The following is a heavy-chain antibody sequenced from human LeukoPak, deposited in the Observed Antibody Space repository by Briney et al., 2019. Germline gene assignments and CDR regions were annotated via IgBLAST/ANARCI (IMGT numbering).Heavy chain of an antibody. V-gene: IGHV1-8*01. CDR1: GYTFTSYD. CDR3: ARSSGWKYNIDY. CDR2: MNPNSGNT. Sequence: ASVKVSCKASGYTFTSYDINWVRQATGQGLEWMGWMNPNSGNTGYAQKFQGRVTMTRNTSISTAYMELSSLRSEDTAVYYCARSSGWKYNIDYWGQGTLVTVSS. J-gene: IGHJ4*02. D-gene: IGHD6-19*01.